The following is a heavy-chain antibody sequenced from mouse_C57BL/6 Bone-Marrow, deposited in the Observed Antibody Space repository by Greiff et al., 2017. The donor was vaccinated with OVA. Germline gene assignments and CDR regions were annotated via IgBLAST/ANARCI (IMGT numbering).Heavy chain of an antibody. Sequence: VQRVESGAELVKPGASVKISCKASGYAFSSYWMNWVKQRPGKGLEWIGQIYPGDGDTNYNGKFKGKATLTAYKSSSTAYMQLSSLTSADSAVYFCARLLRTLYWYFYVWGTGTTVTVAS. V-gene: IGHV1-80*01. CDR3: ARLLRTLYWYFYV. CDR2: IYPGDGDT. J-gene: IGHJ1*03. D-gene: IGHD1-1*01. CDR1: GYAFSSYW.